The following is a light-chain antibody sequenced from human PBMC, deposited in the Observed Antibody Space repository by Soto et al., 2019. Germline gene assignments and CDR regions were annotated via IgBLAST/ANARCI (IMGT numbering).Light chain of an antibody. CDR2: KAS. Sequence: DVVMTQSPLSLPVTLGQPASISCRSSQSLLYSDGDTYLIWFHQRPGQSPRRLIYKASDRDSGVPDRFSGSGSGTDFTLKISRVEAEDVGVYYCMQGTHWPYTVGQGTNLEIK. CDR3: MQGTHWPYT. J-gene: IGKJ2*01. V-gene: IGKV2-30*01. CDR1: QSLLYSDGDTY.